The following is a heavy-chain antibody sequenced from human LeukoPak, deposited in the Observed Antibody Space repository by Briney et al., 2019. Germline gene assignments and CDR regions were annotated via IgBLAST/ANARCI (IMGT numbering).Heavy chain of an antibody. CDR2: IRSKAYGGTT. CDR3: TRVLYSGYDYLFDY. D-gene: IGHD5-12*01. J-gene: IGHJ4*02. V-gene: IGHV3-49*04. Sequence: PGGSLRLSRTPSGFTFGDYAMSWVRQAPGKRLEWVGFIRSKAYGGTTEYAASVKGRFTISRNDSKSIAYLQMNSLKTEDTAVYYCTRVLYSGYDYLFDYWGQGTLVTVSS. CDR1: GFTFGDYA.